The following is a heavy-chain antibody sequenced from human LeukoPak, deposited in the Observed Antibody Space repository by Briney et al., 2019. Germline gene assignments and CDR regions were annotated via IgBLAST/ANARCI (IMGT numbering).Heavy chain of an antibody. CDR2: INPNSGGT. CDR3: ARGVPMITFGGVIVSFDY. V-gene: IGHV1-2*02. CDR1: GYTFTGYY. J-gene: IGHJ4*02. Sequence: ASVKVSCKASGYTFTGYYMHWVRQAPGQGLEWMGWINPNSGGTNYAQKFQGRVTMTRDTSISTAYMELSSLRSEDTAVYYCARGVPMITFGGVIVSFDYWGQGTLVTVSS. D-gene: IGHD3-16*02.